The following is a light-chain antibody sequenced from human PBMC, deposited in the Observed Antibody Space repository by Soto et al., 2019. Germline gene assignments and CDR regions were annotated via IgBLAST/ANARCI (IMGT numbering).Light chain of an antibody. V-gene: IGLV1-44*01. CDR1: STNVGVNP. CDR2: TND. CDR3: SAWDDSLYGLV. Sequence: QSVLTQPPSTSGTPGQRVTISCSGSSTNVGVNPVNWYQQFPGTAPRLLIYTNDQRPSGVPGRCSGSKSGTTASLDIGGLQSDDEADYYCSAWDDSLYGLVFGGGTKLTVL. J-gene: IGLJ2*01.